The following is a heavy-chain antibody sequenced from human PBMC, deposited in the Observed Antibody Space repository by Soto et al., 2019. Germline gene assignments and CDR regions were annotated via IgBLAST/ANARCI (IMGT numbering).Heavy chain of an antibody. J-gene: IGHJ5*02. Sequence: SETLSLTCAVSGGSISSGGYSWSWIRQPPGKGLEWIGYIYHSGSTYYNPSLKSRVTISVDRSKNQFSLKLSSVTAADTAVYYCARGVAAAGSGYWFDPWGQGTLVTVS. CDR3: ARGVAAAGSGYWFDP. CDR1: GGSISSGGYS. CDR2: IYHSGST. D-gene: IGHD6-13*01. V-gene: IGHV4-30-2*01.